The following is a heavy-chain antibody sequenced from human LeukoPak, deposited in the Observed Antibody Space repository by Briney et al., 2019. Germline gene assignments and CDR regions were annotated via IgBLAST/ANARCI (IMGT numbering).Heavy chain of an antibody. CDR2: ISYDGSNK. V-gene: IGHV3-30*18. J-gene: IGHJ4*02. Sequence: GGPLRLSCAASGFTFSSYGMHWVRQAPGKGLEWVAVISYDGSNKYYADSVKGRFTISRDNSKNTLYLQMNSLRAEDTAVYYCVKGLTGYCSSTSCYYYFDYWGQGTLVTVSS. D-gene: IGHD2-2*01. CDR3: VKGLTGYCSSTSCYYYFDY. CDR1: GFTFSSYG.